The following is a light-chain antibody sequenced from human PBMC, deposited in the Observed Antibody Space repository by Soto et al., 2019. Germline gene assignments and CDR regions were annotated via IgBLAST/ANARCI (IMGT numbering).Light chain of an antibody. J-gene: IGKJ5*01. CDR2: GAS. CDR1: QSVSSN. CDR3: QQRSNWPPGTT. Sequence: EIVMTQSPATLSVSPGERATLSCRASQSVSSNLAWYQQKPGQAPRLLIYGASTRATGIPARFSGSGSGTDFTLTISSLEPEDFAVYYCQQRSNWPPGTTFGQGTRLVIK. V-gene: IGKV3-15*01.